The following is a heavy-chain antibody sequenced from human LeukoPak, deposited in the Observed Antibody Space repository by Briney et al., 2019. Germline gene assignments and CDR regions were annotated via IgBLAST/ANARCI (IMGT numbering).Heavy chain of an antibody. CDR2: IYSGGST. D-gene: IGHD5-12*01. Sequence: GGYLSLSGAASGFTVCSNYMSWVRQAPGKELEGVLVIYSGGSTYYADSVKGRFNISRHNSKNTLYLQMNSLRAEDTAVYYCASSVDIVATIPTGGAFDIWGQGTMVTVSS. CDR3: ASSVDIVATIPTGGAFDI. CDR1: GFTVCSNY. J-gene: IGHJ3*02. V-gene: IGHV3-53*04.